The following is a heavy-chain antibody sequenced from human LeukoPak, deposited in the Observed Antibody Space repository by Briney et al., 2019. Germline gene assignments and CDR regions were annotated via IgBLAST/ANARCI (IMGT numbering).Heavy chain of an antibody. V-gene: IGHV4-30-2*01. CDR1: GGSISSGGYY. CDR3: ARDSRFGVVTIDY. J-gene: IGHJ4*02. CDR2: IYHSGST. D-gene: IGHD3-3*01. Sequence: SQTLSLTCTVSGGSISSGGYYWSWIRQPPGKGLEWIGYIYHSGSTYYNPSLQSRVTISVDRSKNQFSLKLSSVTAADTAVYYCARDSRFGVVTIDYWGQGTLVTVSS.